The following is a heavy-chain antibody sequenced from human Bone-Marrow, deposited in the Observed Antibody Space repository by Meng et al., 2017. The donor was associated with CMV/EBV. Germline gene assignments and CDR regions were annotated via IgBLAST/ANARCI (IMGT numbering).Heavy chain of an antibody. CDR3: ARDRPHYYDDNVRGFDI. Sequence: SVKVSCKASGYTFTTYYIQWVRQAPGQGLEWMGWINTDNGVTDYAQRFQGRVTMTKDTSITTAYMELSSLRSDDTAVYYCARDRPHYYDDNVRGFDIWGQGTMVTFSS. V-gene: IGHV1-2*02. J-gene: IGHJ3*02. CDR2: INTDNGVT. D-gene: IGHD3-22*01. CDR1: GYTFTTYY.